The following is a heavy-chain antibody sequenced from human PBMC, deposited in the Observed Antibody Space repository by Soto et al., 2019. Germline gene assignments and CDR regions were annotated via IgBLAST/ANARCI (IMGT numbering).Heavy chain of an antibody. CDR2: MNPNSGNT. CDR3: ARERSYGMDV. Sequence: QVQLVQSGAEVKKPGASVKVSCKASGYTFTSYDINWVRQATGQGLEWMGWMNPNSGNTAYAQKVQGRVTMTRNPSLSTAYMEMSSLRSEDTAVYYCARERSYGMDVGGQGTTVTVSS. D-gene: IGHD3-16*01. V-gene: IGHV1-8*01. CDR1: GYTFTSYD. J-gene: IGHJ6*02.